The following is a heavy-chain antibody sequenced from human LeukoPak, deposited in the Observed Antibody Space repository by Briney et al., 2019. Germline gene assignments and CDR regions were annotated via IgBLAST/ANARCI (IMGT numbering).Heavy chain of an antibody. D-gene: IGHD6-19*01. CDR3: AREAGLSSGWFGY. CDR1: ESTFSSYS. V-gene: IGHV3-48*01. J-gene: IGHJ4*02. Sequence: GGSLRLSCAASESTFSSYSMTWVRQAPGKGLEWVSYISCSSNTIYYEDAATRRFPITRANDKNSLYLQMNRLRTEDTAVYYCAREAGLSSGWFGYWGQGTLVTVSS. CDR2: ISCSSNTI.